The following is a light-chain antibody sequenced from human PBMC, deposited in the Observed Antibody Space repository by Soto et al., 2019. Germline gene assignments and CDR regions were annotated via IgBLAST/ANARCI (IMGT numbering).Light chain of an antibody. CDR2: AAS. V-gene: IGKV1-9*01. CDR1: QGISSY. CDR3: QQLNSYPLT. J-gene: IGKJ4*01. Sequence: DIQLTQSPCFLSASVGHRVTISCRASQGISSYLAWYQLKPGKAPKLLIYAASTLQSGVPSRFSGSGSGTEFTLTISSLQPEDFATYYCQQLNSYPLTFGGWTKMEIK.